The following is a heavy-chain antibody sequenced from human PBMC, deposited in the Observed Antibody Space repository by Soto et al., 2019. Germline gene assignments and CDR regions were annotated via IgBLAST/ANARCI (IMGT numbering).Heavy chain of an antibody. Sequence: EIQLVESGGGLAQPGGSLRLPCVASGFSFSEYGMSWVRQTPQKTLEWVASISGNKMNTFYPDSVKGRFFISRDNSDNTLHLQMNSLRDDDTAIYYCAKRRLNTITSLSDFWGQGVQVTVSS. J-gene: IGHJ1*01. CDR3: AKRRLNTITSLSDF. CDR1: GFSFSEYG. D-gene: IGHD2-2*01. V-gene: IGHV3-23*04. CDR2: ISGNKMNT.